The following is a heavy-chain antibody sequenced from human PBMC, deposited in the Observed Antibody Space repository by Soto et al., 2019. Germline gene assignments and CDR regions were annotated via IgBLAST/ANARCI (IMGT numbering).Heavy chain of an antibody. D-gene: IGHD2-15*01. V-gene: IGHV3-7*03. CDR3: ARDDAAGDGGKGGRDYYYGMDV. CDR2: IKQDGSEK. Sequence: EVQLVESGGGLVQPGGSLRLSCAASGFTFSSYWMSWVRQAPGKGLEWVANIKQDGSEKYYVDSVKGRFTISRDNAKNSLYLQMNSLRAEDTAVYYCARDDAAGDGGKGGRDYYYGMDVWGQGTTVTVSS. J-gene: IGHJ6*02. CDR1: GFTFSSYW.